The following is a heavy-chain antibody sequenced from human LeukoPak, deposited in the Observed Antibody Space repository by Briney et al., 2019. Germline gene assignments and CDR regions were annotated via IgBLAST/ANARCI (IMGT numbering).Heavy chain of an antibody. CDR1: GGSISSGDYY. CDR2: IYYSGST. Sequence: SETLSLTCTVSGGSISSGDYYWSWIRQPPGKGLEWTGYIYYSGSTYYNPSLKSRVTISVDTSKNQFSLKLSSVTAADTAVYYCASIRFLEWLSHWGQGTLVTVSS. J-gene: IGHJ4*02. D-gene: IGHD3-3*01. V-gene: IGHV4-30-4*01. CDR3: ASIRFLEWLSH.